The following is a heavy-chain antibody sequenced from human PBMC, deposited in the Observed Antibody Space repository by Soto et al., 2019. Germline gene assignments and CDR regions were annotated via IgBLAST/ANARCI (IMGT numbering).Heavy chain of an antibody. J-gene: IGHJ4*02. V-gene: IGHV3-9*01. CDR1: GFTFDNCG. Sequence: GGSLRLSGAASGFTFDNCGMHWVSQAPGKGLEWVAGISWDSSTIGYADSVKGRFIISRDDAKNSLYLQMDSLRGEDTALYYCVQGRYPTMATPLDHWGQGTQVTVSS. CDR3: VQGRYPTMATPLDH. CDR2: ISWDSSTI. D-gene: IGHD2-15*01.